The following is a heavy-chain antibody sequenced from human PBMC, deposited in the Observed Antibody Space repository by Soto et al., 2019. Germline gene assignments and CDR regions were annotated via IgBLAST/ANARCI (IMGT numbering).Heavy chain of an antibody. D-gene: IGHD6-19*01. CDR1: GFTFSSYS. Sequence: EVQLVESGGGLVKPGGSLRLSCAASGFTFSSYSMNWVRQAPGKGLEWVSSISSSSSYIYYADSVKGRFTISKDNAKNSLYLQMNSLRAEDTAVYYCARGPGIAVAVPTRGAFDIWGQGTMVTVSS. CDR2: ISSSSSYI. CDR3: ARGPGIAVAVPTRGAFDI. J-gene: IGHJ3*02. V-gene: IGHV3-21*01.